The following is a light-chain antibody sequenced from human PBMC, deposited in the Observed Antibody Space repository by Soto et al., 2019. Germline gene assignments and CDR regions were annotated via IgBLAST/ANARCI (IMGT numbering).Light chain of an antibody. J-gene: IGKJ1*01. CDR2: GAS. CDR1: QRITNNF. V-gene: IGKV3-20*01. CDR3: XXXXXXPPSWT. Sequence: ETVLTQSPGTLSLSPGERATLFCRASQRITNNFLAWYQQIPGQAPTLLIFGASSRATGIPDRFSGSGSGTEFTLTIDRLEPEDXXXXXXXXXXXXPPSWTFGQGTKVEIK.